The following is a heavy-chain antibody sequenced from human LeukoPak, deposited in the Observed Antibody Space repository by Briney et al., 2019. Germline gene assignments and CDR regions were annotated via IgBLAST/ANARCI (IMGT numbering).Heavy chain of an antibody. Sequence: PSETLSLTCIVSGYSISSGYYWDWIRQPPGKGLEWIASIYHSGKSYYNPSLKSRVTISVDTSKNQFSLKLSSVTAADTAVYYCARVRSKDVWRSYGSYYYYYYMDVWGKGTTVTISS. D-gene: IGHD3-16*01. CDR3: ARVRSKDVWRSYGSYYYYYYMDV. V-gene: IGHV4-38-2*02. CDR1: GYSISSGYY. CDR2: IYHSGKS. J-gene: IGHJ6*03.